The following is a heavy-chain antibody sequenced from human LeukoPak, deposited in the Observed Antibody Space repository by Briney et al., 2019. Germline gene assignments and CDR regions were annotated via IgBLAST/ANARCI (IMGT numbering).Heavy chain of an antibody. CDR3: ARSATIPAAGSIARPLRYGMDV. J-gene: IGHJ6*02. D-gene: IGHD6-13*01. Sequence: PSETLSLTCAVYGGSFSGYYWSWIRQPPGKGLEWIGEINHSGSTNYNPSLKSRVTISVDTSKNQFSLKLSSVTAADTAVYYCARSATIPAAGSIARPLRYGMDVWGQGTTVTVSS. CDR2: INHSGST. CDR1: GGSFSGYY. V-gene: IGHV4-34*01.